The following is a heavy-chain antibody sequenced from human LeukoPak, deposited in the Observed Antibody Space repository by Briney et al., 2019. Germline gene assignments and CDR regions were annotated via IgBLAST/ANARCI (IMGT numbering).Heavy chain of an antibody. D-gene: IGHD2-21*02. V-gene: IGHV3-74*01. J-gene: IGHJ6*02. CDR3: MMSLTAHYYYGMDV. CDR2: INSDGSST. CDR1: GFTFSSYA. Sequence: GGSLRLSCSASGFTFSSYAMHWVRQAPGKGLVWVSRINSDGSSTSYADSVKGRFTISRDNAKNSLYLQMSSLRADDTAVYHCMMSLTAHYYYGMDVWGQGTTVTVSS.